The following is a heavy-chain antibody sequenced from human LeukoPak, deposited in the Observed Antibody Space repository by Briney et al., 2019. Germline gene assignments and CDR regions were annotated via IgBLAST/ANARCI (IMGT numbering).Heavy chain of an antibody. CDR2: IWYDGSNR. CDR1: GFMFSRYG. CDR3: AKSPRDSGYEGEGY. V-gene: IGHV3-33*03. J-gene: IGHJ4*01. D-gene: IGHD5-12*01. Sequence: GGSLRLSCTASGFMFSRYGMHWVRQAPGKGLEWVAVIWYDGSNRYYGDSVRGRFTISRDNSKNTLYLQMNSLRTEDTAVYYCAKSPRDSGYEGEGYWGHGTLVTVSS.